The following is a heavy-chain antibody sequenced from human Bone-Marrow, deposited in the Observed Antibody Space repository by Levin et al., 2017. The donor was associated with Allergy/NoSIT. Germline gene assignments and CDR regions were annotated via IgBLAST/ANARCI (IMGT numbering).Heavy chain of an antibody. CDR1: GFTFSSYW. V-gene: IGHV3-74*01. Sequence: EASVKVSCAASGFTFSSYWMHWVRQAPGKGLVWVSRINSDGSSTSYADSVKGRFTISRDNAKNTLYLQMNSLRAEDTAVYYCRYYDNGGYTDDYWGQGTLVTVSS. J-gene: IGHJ4*02. D-gene: IGHD3-22*01. CDR3: RYYDNGGYTDDY. CDR2: INSDGSST.